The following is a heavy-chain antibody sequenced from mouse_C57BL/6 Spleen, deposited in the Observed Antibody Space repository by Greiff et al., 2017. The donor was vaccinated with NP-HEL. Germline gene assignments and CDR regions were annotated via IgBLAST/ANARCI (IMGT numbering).Heavy chain of an antibody. V-gene: IGHV14-4*01. D-gene: IGHD1-1*01. CDR1: GFNIKDDY. J-gene: IGHJ2*01. CDR3: TKGDFYYGSRDFDY. CDR2: IDPENGDT. Sequence: VQLQQSGAELVRPGASVKLSCTASGFNIKDDYMHWVKQRPEQGLEWIGWIDPENGDTEYASKFQGKATITADTSSNTAYLQLSSLTSEDTAVYYCTKGDFYYGSRDFDYWGQGTTLTVSS.